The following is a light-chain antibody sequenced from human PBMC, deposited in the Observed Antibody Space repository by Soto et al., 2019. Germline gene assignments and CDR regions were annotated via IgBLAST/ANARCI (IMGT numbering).Light chain of an antibody. J-gene: IGLJ2*01. CDR3: QSYDSSLSGYVV. Sequence: QAVVTQLPSVSGAPGQRVTISCTGSSSNIGAGYDVHWYQQLPGTAPKLLIYGNSNRPSGVPDRFSGSKSGTSASLAITGLQAEDEADYYCQSYDSSLSGYVVFGGGTKLTVL. CDR2: GNS. CDR1: SSNIGAGYD. V-gene: IGLV1-40*01.